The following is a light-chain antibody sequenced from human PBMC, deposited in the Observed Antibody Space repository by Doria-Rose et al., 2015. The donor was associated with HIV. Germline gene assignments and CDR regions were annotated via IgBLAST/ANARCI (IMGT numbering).Light chain of an antibody. J-gene: IGKJ1*01. CDR3: HQYGTSWT. CDR2: DGS. CDR1: QRFSSTY. Sequence: TQSTGTLSLSPGDRATLSCTASQRFSSTYLDWYQQKPGQAPSLLTYDGSTRATGIPDRFSASGSGTDFTLTINRLEPEDFALYYCHQYGTSWTFGQGTKVEI. V-gene: IGKV3-20*01.